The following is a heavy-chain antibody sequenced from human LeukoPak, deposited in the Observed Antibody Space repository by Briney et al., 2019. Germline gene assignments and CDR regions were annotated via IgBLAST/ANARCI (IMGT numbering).Heavy chain of an antibody. Sequence: GGSLRLSCVASGFPFSSYWMTWVRQAPGKGLEWVANIKQDGSKKSYVDSVKGRFTISRDNSKNTLYLQMNSLRAEDTAVYYCAKDGDYYDSSGYSDYWGQGTLVTVSS. CDR2: IKQDGSKK. CDR3: AKDGDYYDSSGYSDY. V-gene: IGHV3-7*03. D-gene: IGHD3-22*01. CDR1: GFPFSSYW. J-gene: IGHJ4*02.